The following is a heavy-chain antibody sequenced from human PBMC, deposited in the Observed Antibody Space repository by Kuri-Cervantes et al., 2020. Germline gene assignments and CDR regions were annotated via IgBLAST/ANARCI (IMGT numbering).Heavy chain of an antibody. D-gene: IGHD3-10*01. V-gene: IGHV4-61*01. Sequence: SETLSLTCTVSGGTVSSGSYYWSWIRQPPGKGLEWIGYIYYSGSTNYNPSLKSRVTISVDTSKNQFSLKLASVTASDTAVYYCARNRWGGYGSGFDHWGQGALVTVSS. CDR1: GGTVSSGSYY. J-gene: IGHJ4*02. CDR2: IYYSGST. CDR3: ARNRWGGYGSGFDH.